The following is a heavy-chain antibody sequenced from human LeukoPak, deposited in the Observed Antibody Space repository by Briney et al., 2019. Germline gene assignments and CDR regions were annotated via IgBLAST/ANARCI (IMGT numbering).Heavy chain of an antibody. CDR2: ICAYNGTT. CDR3: ASSVGATWTGDAFDI. J-gene: IGHJ3*02. CDR1: GYTFTSYG. V-gene: IGHV1-18*01. Sequence: ASVKVSCKASGYTFTSYGINMVRQAPGQGLEWMGWICAYNGTTNYEQKVHGRVTMTTDTSTSTAYMELRRLRSDDTAVYYCASSVGATWTGDAFDIWGQGTMVTVSS. D-gene: IGHD1-26*01.